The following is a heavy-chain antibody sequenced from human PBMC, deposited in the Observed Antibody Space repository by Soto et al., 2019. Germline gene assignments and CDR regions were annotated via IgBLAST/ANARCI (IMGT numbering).Heavy chain of an antibody. Sequence: VGSLRLSCAASGFTFSSYAMSWVRQAPGKGLEWVSAISGSGGSTYYADSVKGRFTISRDNSKNTLYLQMNSLRAEDTAVYYCAKPFEGDFCSGLHNSDAFDIWGQGTMVTVSS. V-gene: IGHV3-23*01. D-gene: IGHD3-3*01. CDR2: ISGSGGST. CDR1: GFTFSSYA. CDR3: AKPFEGDFCSGLHNSDAFDI. J-gene: IGHJ3*02.